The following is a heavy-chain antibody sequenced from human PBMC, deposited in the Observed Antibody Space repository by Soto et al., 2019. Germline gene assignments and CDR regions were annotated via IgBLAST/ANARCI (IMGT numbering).Heavy chain of an antibody. J-gene: IGHJ4*02. CDR2: ISAYYGNT. V-gene: IGHV1-18*04. D-gene: IGHD5-12*01. CDR1: GYTFTSYG. Sequence: QVKLVQSGAEVKKPGASVKVSCKASGYTFTSYGISWVRQAPGQGLEWMGWISAYYGNTNYAQSLQGRVTMTTDTSTSTAFMELRSLRSDDTAVYYCARDRVEMATIRMFDYWGQGTLVTVSS. CDR3: ARDRVEMATIRMFDY.